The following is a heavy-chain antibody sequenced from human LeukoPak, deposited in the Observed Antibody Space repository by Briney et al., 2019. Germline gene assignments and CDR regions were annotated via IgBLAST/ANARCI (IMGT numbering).Heavy chain of an antibody. Sequence: PGGSLRLSCAASGFTFSSDGMHWVRQAPGRGLEWVALIRYDGSNKYYADSVKGRFTISRDNSKNTLYLQMNSLRAEDTAVYYCAKDWLGTTGGWGQGTLVTVSS. J-gene: IGHJ4*02. CDR3: AKDWLGTTGG. CDR1: GFTFSSDG. V-gene: IGHV3-30*02. D-gene: IGHD1-7*01. CDR2: IRYDGSNK.